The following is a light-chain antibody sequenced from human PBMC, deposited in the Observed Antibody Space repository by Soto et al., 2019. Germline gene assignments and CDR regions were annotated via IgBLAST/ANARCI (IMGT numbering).Light chain of an antibody. Sequence: EIVLTQSPGTLSLSPGERATLSCRASQSVSSSYLAWYQQKPGQAPRLLIYGASSRATGIPDRFSGSGSGTDFTLTISRLEPEDVAVYYWQQFGNSPYTFGQGTRLEIK. CDR2: GAS. J-gene: IGKJ2*01. CDR3: QQFGNSPYT. V-gene: IGKV3-20*01. CDR1: QSVSSSY.